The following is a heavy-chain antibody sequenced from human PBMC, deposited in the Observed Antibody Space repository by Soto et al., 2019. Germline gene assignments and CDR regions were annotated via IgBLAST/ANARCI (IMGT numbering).Heavy chain of an antibody. J-gene: IGHJ4*02. CDR2: IIPILGIA. V-gene: IGHV1-69*02. D-gene: IGHD4-17*01. CDR3: ARVGADYGDYGNFDF. Sequence: QVQLVQSGAEVKKPGSSVKVSCKASGGTFSSYTISWVRQAPGQGLEWMGTIIPILGIANYAQKFQGRVTISADKSTSTAYMELSSLRSEDTAVYYCARVGADYGDYGNFDFWGQGTLVTVSS. CDR1: GGTFSSYT.